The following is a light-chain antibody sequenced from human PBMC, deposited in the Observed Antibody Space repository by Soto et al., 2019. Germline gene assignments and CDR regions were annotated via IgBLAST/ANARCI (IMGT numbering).Light chain of an antibody. J-gene: IGLJ7*01. CDR2: DVN. CDR3: SSYATSTV. Sequence: QSVLTQPASVPGSPGQSITISCTGTSSDIGVYNFVSWYQQHPGKAPKLMIYDVNLRPSGVSDRFSGSKSGNTASLTISGLQAEDEAHYYCSSYATSTVFGGGTQLTVL. CDR1: SSDIGVYNF. V-gene: IGLV2-14*01.